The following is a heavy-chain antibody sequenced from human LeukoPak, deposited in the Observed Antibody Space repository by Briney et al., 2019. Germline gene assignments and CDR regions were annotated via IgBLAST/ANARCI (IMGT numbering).Heavy chain of an antibody. CDR2: ISGSGGST. Sequence: GGSLRLSCAASGFTFDDYGMSWVRQAPGKGLEWVSAISGSGGSTYYADSVKGRFTISRDNSKNTLYLQMNSLRAEDTAVYYCAKATDYGDYSGFDYWGQGTLVTVSS. J-gene: IGHJ4*02. CDR1: GFTFDDYG. D-gene: IGHD4-17*01. CDR3: AKATDYGDYSGFDY. V-gene: IGHV3-23*01.